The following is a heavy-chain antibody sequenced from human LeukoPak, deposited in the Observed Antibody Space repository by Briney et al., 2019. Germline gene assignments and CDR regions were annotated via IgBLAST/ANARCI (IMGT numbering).Heavy chain of an antibody. Sequence: ASVKVSCKASGYTFTSYGISRVRQAPGQGLEWMGWISAYNGNTNYAQKLQGRVTMTTDTSTSTAYMELRSLRSDDTAVYYCARATVALIAAAGTLAYWGQGTLVTVSS. J-gene: IGHJ4*02. V-gene: IGHV1-18*01. CDR2: ISAYNGNT. D-gene: IGHD6-13*01. CDR3: ARATVALIAAAGTLAY. CDR1: GYTFTSYG.